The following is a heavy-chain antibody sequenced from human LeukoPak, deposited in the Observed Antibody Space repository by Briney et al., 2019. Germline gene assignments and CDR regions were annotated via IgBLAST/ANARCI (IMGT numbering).Heavy chain of an antibody. CDR1: GYNFINKG. Sequence: GASVTVSCKASGYNFINKGITWVRQAPGQGPEWMGWISTFNGYAEYAQKIQGRFTMTTDTSTTTAYMELRSLTSDDTAVYYCATTGGWKDGVDFWGQGTLVTVSS. D-gene: IGHD6-19*01. CDR3: ATTGGWKDGVDF. V-gene: IGHV1-18*01. J-gene: IGHJ4*02. CDR2: ISTFNGYA.